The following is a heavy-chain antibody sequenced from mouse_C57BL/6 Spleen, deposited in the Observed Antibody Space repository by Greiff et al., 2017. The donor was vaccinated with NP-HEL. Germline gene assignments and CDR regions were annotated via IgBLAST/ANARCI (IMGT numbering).Heavy chain of an antibody. J-gene: IGHJ2*01. Sequence: VQLQQPGAELVKPGASVKLSCKASGYTFTSYWMHWVKQRPGQGLEWIGMIHPNSGSTNYNEKFKSKATLTVDKSSSTAYMQLSSLTSEDSAVYYCARDYYGRSPYYWGQGTTLTVSS. CDR2: IHPNSGST. V-gene: IGHV1-64*01. CDR3: ARDYYGRSPYY. CDR1: GYTFTSYW. D-gene: IGHD1-1*01.